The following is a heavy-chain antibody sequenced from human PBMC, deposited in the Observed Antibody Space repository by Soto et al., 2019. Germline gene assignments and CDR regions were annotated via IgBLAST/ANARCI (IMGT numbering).Heavy chain of an antibody. V-gene: IGHV4-61*01. CDR2: IYYSGST. Sequence: SETLSLTCTVSGGSVSSGSYYWSWIRQPPGKGLEWIGYIYYSGSTNYNPSLKSRVTISVDTSKNQFSLKLSSVAAADTAVYYCARAGSSGTRVDYWGQGTLVTVSS. CDR1: GGSVSSGSYY. J-gene: IGHJ4*02. D-gene: IGHD3-22*01. CDR3: ARAGSSGTRVDY.